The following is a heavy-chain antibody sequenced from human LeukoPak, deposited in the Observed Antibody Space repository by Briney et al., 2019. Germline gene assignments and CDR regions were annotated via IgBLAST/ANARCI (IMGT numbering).Heavy chain of an antibody. V-gene: IGHV4-30-4*01. CDR2: MYYSGST. CDR3: ARPYYYDSRIDP. D-gene: IGHD3-22*01. Sequence: PSETLSLTCTVSGGSISSGDYYWSWIRQPPGKGLEWIAYMYYSGSTYYNPSLQSRFTMSADTSKNQLSLKLSSVTAADTAVYYCARPYYYDSRIDPWGQGILVTVSS. J-gene: IGHJ5*02. CDR1: GGSISSGDYY.